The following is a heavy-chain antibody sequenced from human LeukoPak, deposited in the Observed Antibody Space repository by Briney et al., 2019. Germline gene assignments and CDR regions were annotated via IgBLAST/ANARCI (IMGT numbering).Heavy chain of an antibody. CDR3: ARGSGYSNYLFDY. D-gene: IGHD4-11*01. V-gene: IGHV1-69*04. Sequence: GASVKVSCNASGGTFSSYAISWVRQAPGQGLEWMGRIIPILGIANYAQKFQGRVTITADKSTSTAYMELSSLRSEDTAVYYCARGSGYSNYLFDYWGQGTLVTVSS. CDR1: GGTFSSYA. J-gene: IGHJ4*02. CDR2: IIPILGIA.